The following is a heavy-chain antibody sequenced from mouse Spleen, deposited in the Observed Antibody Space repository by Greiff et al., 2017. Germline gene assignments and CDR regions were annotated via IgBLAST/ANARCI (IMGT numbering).Heavy chain of an antibody. CDR1: GYTFTSYW. V-gene: IGHV1-69*01. J-gene: IGHJ3*01. CDR2: IDPSDSYT. D-gene: IGHD1-1*01. CDR3: AREGGIYYGSSYGFAY. Sequence: QVQLQQPGAELVMPGASVKLSCKASGYTFTSYWMHWVKQRPGQGLEWIGEIDPSDSYTNYNQKFKGKATLTVDKSSSTAYMQLSSLTSEDSAVYYCAREGGIYYGSSYGFAYWGQGTLVTVSA.